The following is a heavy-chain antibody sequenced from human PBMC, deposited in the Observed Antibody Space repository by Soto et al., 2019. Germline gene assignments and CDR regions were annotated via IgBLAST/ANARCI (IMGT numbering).Heavy chain of an antibody. Sequence: SETLSLTCAVYGGSFSGYYWSWIRQPPGKGLEWIGEINHSGSTNYNPSLKSRVTISVDTSKKQLSLKLSSVTAADTAVYYCARLHCDSPNCVPLDPWGQGTLVTVSS. CDR2: INHSGST. CDR1: GGSFSGYY. D-gene: IGHD2-2*01. V-gene: IGHV4-34*01. CDR3: ARLHCDSPNCVPLDP. J-gene: IGHJ5*02.